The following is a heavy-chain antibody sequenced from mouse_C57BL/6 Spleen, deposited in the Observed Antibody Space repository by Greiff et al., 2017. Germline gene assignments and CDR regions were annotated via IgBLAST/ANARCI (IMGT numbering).Heavy chain of an antibody. CDR3: AREDDY. V-gene: IGHV1-42*01. CDR2: INPSTGGT. Sequence: EVQLQQSGPELVKPGASVTISCKASGYSFTGYYMNWVKQSTEKSLEWIGEINPSTGGTTYNQKLKAKATLTVDKASSTAYMQLKSLTSEDSSVYYWAREDDYWGQGTTLTVSS. CDR1: GYSFTGYY. J-gene: IGHJ2*01.